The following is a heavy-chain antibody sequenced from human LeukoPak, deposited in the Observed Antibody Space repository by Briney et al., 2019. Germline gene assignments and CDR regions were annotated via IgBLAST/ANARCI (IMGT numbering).Heavy chain of an antibody. CDR1: GGSIRSSSHY. V-gene: IGHV4-39*01. CDR2: IYFTGST. Sequence: PSETLSLTCTVSGGSIRSSSHYWGWIRQPPGKGLEWIGTIYFTGSTYYNPSLKGRLTFSVDPSKNQFSLKLSSVTAADTAVHYCARHAAVEGSSGWSPLWWFDPWGQGTLVTVSS. CDR3: ARHAAVEGSSGWSPLWWFDP. J-gene: IGHJ5*02. D-gene: IGHD6-19*01.